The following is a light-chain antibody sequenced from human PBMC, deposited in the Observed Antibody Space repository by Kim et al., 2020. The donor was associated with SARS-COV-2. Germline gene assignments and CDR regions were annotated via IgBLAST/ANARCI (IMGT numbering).Light chain of an antibody. CDR3: QAWDSSTAV. Sequence: QAVVTQEPSLTVSPGGTVTLTCGSSTGAVTSGHFPYWFQHKPGQAPSTLIYDITQRHSWTPARFSGSLLGDKAALTLSGAQPEDEADYYCQAWDSSTAVFGGGTQLTVL. CDR2: DIT. V-gene: IGLV7-46*01. CDR1: TGAVTSGHF. J-gene: IGLJ2*01.